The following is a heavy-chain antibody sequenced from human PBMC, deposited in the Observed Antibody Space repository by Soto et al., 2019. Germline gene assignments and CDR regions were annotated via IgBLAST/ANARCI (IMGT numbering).Heavy chain of an antibody. D-gene: IGHD3-16*01. CDR2: ISGSGST. J-gene: IGHJ6*03. CDR1: GFTVSSYA. Sequence: EVQLLESGGGLVQPGGSLRLSCAASGFTVSSYAMSWVRQAPGKGLEWVSVISGSGSTYSADSVKGRFNIARGSSKNKVYLQMNSLKAEDTAVYYCAKALRFTFTTGYYMDVWGRGTTVTVSS. CDR3: AKALRFTFTTGYYMDV. V-gene: IGHV3-23*01.